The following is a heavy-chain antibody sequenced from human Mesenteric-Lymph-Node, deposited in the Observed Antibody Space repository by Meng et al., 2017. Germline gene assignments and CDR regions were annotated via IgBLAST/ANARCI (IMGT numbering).Heavy chain of an antibody. CDR3: ARSDTITRRE. CDR2: IYYTGST. CDR1: VVPIISTNW. Sequence: QVQLQESGPGLVKPSGSLSLTCNVSVVPIISTNWWSWVRQPPGKGLEWIGEIYYTGSTNYSPSLESRITISVDTSKNQFSLKLSSVTAADTAVYYCARSDTITRREWGPGTLVTVSS. D-gene: IGHD5-12*01. V-gene: IGHV4-4*02. J-gene: IGHJ4*02.